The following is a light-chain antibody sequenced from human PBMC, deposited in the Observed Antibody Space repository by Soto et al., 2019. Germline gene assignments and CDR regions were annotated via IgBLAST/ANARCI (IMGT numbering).Light chain of an antibody. CDR2: DVS. CDR3: SAYRGSTSPYV. V-gene: IGLV2-14*01. Sequence: APAPPAPLAGAPGQSIAISCPGTSRDGGGSNYVSWYQQHPGKAPRLMIYDVSTLSPGVSDRFSGSKSGNTASLTISGLQAEDEADYYCSAYRGSTSPYVFGTGTKVTVL. CDR1: SRDGGGSNY. J-gene: IGLJ1*01.